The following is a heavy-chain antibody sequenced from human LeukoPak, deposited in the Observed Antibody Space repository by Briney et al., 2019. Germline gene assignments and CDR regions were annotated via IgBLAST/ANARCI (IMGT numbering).Heavy chain of an antibody. V-gene: IGHV4-59*08. J-gene: IGHJ4*02. D-gene: IGHD2/OR15-2a*01. CDR2: IYYSGSI. CDR3: AGHHPRNTVDF. CDR1: GGSISSYY. Sequence: SETLSLTCAVSGGSISSYYWSWIRQPPGKGLEWIGYIYYSGSINYNPSLKSRVTISLDTSKNQFSLKLSSVTAAGTAVYYCAGHHPRNTVDFWGQGTLVTVSS.